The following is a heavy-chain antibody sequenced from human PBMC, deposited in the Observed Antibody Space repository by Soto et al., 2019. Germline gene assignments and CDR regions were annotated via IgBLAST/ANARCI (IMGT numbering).Heavy chain of an antibody. CDR3: TKGYCSRTSCYFDYYATDV. J-gene: IGHJ6*02. D-gene: IGHD2-2*01. CDR1: GGTFSSYA. Sequence: ASVKVSCKASGGTFSSYAISWVRQAPGQGLEWMGGIIPIFGTANYAQKLQGRVTITADESTSTAYMELSSLRSEDTAVYYCTKGYCSRTSCYFDYYATDVWGQGTAVTVSS. CDR2: IIPIFGTA. V-gene: IGHV1-69*13.